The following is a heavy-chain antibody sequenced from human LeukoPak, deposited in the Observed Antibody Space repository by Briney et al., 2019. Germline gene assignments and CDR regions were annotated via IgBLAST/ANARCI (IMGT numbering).Heavy chain of an antibody. V-gene: IGHV3-9*01. J-gene: IGHJ6*03. D-gene: IGHD7-27*01. CDR3: AKDAVGNYYYYYMDV. CDR2: ISSNSDRI. Sequence: PGGSLRLSCAASGFPFDDYVMHWVRQAPGKGLEWVSSISSNSDRIDYAHSVKGRFTISRDNAQSSLYLQMNSLRAEDTALYYCAKDAVGNYYYYYMDVWGKGTTVTISS. CDR1: GFPFDDYV.